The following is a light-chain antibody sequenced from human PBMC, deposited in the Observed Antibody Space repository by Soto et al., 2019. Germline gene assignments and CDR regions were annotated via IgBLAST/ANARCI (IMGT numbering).Light chain of an antibody. V-gene: IGLV2-23*01. CDR2: EGS. CDR3: CSYAGSVV. CDR1: SSDVGSYNL. Sequence: QSALTQPASVSGSPGQSITISCTGTSSDVGSYNLVSWYQQHPGKAPKLMIYEGSKRPSGASDRFSGSKSGNTASLTISGLQAEDEADYYCCSYAGSVVFGGGTKLTVL. J-gene: IGLJ2*01.